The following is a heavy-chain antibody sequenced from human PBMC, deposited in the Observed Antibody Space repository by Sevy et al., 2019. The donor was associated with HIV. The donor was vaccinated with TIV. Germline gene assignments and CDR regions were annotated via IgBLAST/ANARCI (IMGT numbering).Heavy chain of an antibody. D-gene: IGHD1-26*01. CDR3: TAGVGASDFDY. Sequence: GESLKISCAASGFTFSNAWMSWVRQAPGKGLEWVGRIKSKTEGAKRDFAAPVKGRLLISRDDSRKTVYLQMNSLKTGDTAVYYCTAGVGASDFDYWGQGTLVTVSS. CDR1: GFTFSNAW. CDR2: IKSKTEGAKR. J-gene: IGHJ4*02. V-gene: IGHV3-15*01.